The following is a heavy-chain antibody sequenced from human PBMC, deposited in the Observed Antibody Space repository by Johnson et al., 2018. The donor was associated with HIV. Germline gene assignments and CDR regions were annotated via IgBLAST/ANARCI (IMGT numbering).Heavy chain of an antibody. CDR1: GFTFSSYT. Sequence: QVHLVESGGGVVQPGRSLRLSCAASGFTFSSYTMYWVRQAPGKGLEWVAVISYDGSNEYYADSVKGRFTISRDNSKNTLYLQMSSLRAGDTAVYYCARGRASWELYDAFDIWGQGTMVTVSS. CDR2: ISYDGSNE. V-gene: IGHV3-30*04. D-gene: IGHD1-26*01. CDR3: ARGRASWELYDAFDI. J-gene: IGHJ3*02.